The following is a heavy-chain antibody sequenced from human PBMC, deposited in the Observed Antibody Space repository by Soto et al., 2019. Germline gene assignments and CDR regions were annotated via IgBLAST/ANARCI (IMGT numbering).Heavy chain of an antibody. CDR2: ISGSGGST. CDR3: AKDYCSSTSCYYNWFDP. CDR1: GFTFSSYA. Sequence: TGGSLRLSCAASGFTFSSYAMSWVRQAPGKGLEWVSAISGSGGSTYYADSVKGRFTISRDNSKNTLYLQMNSLRAEDTAVYYCAKDYCSSTSCYYNWFDPWGQGTLVTVSS. D-gene: IGHD2-2*01. J-gene: IGHJ5*02. V-gene: IGHV3-23*01.